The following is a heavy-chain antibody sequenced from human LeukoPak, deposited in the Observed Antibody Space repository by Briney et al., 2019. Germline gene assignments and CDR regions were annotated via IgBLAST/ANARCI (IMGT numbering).Heavy chain of an antibody. CDR3: ARYSSGWYLNWFDP. J-gene: IGHJ5*02. V-gene: IGHV1-2*06. Sequence: ASVKVSCKASGYTFTGYYMHWLRQAPGQGLEWMGRINPNSGGTNYAQKFQGRVTMTRDTSISTAYMELSRLRSDDTAVYYCARYSSGWYLNWFDPWGQGTLVTVSS. CDR2: INPNSGGT. D-gene: IGHD6-19*01. CDR1: GYTFTGYY.